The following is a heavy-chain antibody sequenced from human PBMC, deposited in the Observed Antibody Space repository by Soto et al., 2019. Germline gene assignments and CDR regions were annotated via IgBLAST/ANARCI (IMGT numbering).Heavy chain of an antibody. J-gene: IGHJ4*02. V-gene: IGHV3-30*18. D-gene: IGHD3-10*01. CDR2: ILYDGSNK. CDR1: GFTFSSYG. CDR3: AKDRGALRWSGEHYYFDY. Sequence: GGSLRLSCAASGFTFSSYGMHWVRQAPGKGLEWVAVILYDGSNKYYADSMKGRFTISRDNSKNTLYLQMNSLRAEDSALYYCAKDRGALRWSGEHYYFDYWGQGSLVTVSS.